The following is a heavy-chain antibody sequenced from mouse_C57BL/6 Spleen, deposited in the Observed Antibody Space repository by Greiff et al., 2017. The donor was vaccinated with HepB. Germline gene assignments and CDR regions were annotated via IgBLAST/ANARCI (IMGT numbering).Heavy chain of an antibody. CDR2: IDPSDSYT. V-gene: IGHV1-50*01. D-gene: IGHD2-4*01. CDR3: ARRGYYDYGDGYWYFDV. J-gene: IGHJ1*03. Sequence: QVQLQQPGAELVKPGASVKLSCKASGYTFTSYWMQWVKQRPGQGLEWIGEIDPSDSYTNYNQKFKGKATLTVDTSSSTAYMQLSSLTSEDSAVYYCARRGYYDYGDGYWYFDVWGTGTTVTVSS. CDR1: GYTFTSYW.